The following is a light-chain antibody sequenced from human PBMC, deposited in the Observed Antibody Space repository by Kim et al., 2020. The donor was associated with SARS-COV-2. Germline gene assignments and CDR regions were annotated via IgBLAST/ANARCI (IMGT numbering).Light chain of an antibody. CDR1: SSDVRGYNS. V-gene: IGLV2-14*03. Sequence: GQSITISGAGTSSDVRGYNSVSWFQQHPGTAPKLMIYDVSNRPSGISNRFFGSKSGNTASLTISGLQAEDEADYYCSSYTSSTTVVFGGGTQLTVL. CDR2: DVS. J-gene: IGLJ2*01. CDR3: SSYTSSTTVV.